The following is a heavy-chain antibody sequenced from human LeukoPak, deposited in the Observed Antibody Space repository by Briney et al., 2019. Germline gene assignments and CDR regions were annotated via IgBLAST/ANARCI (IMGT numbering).Heavy chain of an antibody. J-gene: IGHJ4*02. V-gene: IGHV4-59*01. D-gene: IGHD5-24*01. CDR3: ARGGDSRDGYIFDY. Sequence: SETLSLTCTVSGGSISSYYWSWIRQPPGEGLEWIAYIYYNGSTNYNPSLKSRVTISIDTSKNQFSLNLSSVTAADTAVYFCARGGDSRDGYIFDYWGQGTLVTVPS. CDR1: GGSISSYY. CDR2: IYYNGST.